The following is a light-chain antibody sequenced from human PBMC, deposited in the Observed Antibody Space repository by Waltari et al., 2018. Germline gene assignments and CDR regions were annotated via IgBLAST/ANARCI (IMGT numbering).Light chain of an antibody. CDR3: ASWDDSLVGPG. J-gene: IGLJ2*01. CDR2: SNS. V-gene: IGLV1-44*01. CDR1: SSNIAYNT. Sequence: QSVLTQPPSASGTPGQTVTISCSGSSSNIAYNTVTWYQQFPGAAPKLLNYSNSPRPAGGPDRFSASRSGTSASLVISRLQSEDEGDYYCASWDDSLVGPGFGGGTRLTVL.